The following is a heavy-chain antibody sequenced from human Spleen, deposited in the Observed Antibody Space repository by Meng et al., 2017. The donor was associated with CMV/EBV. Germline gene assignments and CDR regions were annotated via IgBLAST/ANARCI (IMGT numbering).Heavy chain of an antibody. CDR1: GFTFSSYS. CDR2: ISSSSSYI. Sequence: CAASGFTFSSYSMNWVRQAPGKGLEWVSSISSSSSYIYYADSVKGRFAISRDNAKNSLYLQVNSLRAEDTAVYYCARVYGGYAEVDYWGQGTLVTVSS. V-gene: IGHV3-21*01. D-gene: IGHD5-12*01. J-gene: IGHJ4*02. CDR3: ARVYGGYAEVDY.